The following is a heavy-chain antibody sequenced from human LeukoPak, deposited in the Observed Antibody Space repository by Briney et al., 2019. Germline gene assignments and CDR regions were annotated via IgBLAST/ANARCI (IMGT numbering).Heavy chain of an antibody. J-gene: IGHJ4*02. V-gene: IGHV4-61*10. CDR3: ARRTYFYDSSGYYFDY. D-gene: IGHD3-22*01. Sequence: SQTLSLTCTVSGGSISSGSYYWSWIRQPAGKGLECIGYIYYSGSTNYNPSLKSRVTISVDTSKNQFSLKLSSVTAADTAVYYCARRTYFYDSSGYYFDYWGQGTLVTVSS. CDR1: GGSISSGSYY. CDR2: IYYSGST.